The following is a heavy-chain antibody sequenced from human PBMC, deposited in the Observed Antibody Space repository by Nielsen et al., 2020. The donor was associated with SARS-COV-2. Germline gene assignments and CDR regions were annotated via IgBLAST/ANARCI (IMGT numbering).Heavy chain of an antibody. CDR1: GFTFSSYG. CDR3: ANPRSGGYFDAFDI. CDR2: ISYDGSNK. J-gene: IGHJ3*02. Sequence: GESLKISCAASGFTFSSYGMHWVRQAPGKGLEWVAVISYDGSNKYYADSVKGRFTISRDNSKNTLYLQMNSLRAEDTAVYYCANPRSGGYFDAFDIWGQGTMVTVSS. V-gene: IGHV3-30*18. D-gene: IGHD1-26*01.